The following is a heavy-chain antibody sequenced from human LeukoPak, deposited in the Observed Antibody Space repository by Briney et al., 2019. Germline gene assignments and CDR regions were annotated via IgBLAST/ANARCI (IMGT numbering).Heavy chain of an antibody. CDR2: IWYDGSIK. CDR1: GFTFSSYG. V-gene: IGHV3-33*01. Sequence: PGGSLRLSCAASGFTFSSYGMHWVRQAPGKGLEWVAVIWYDGSIKYYADSVKGRFTISRDNSKNTLYLQMNSLRAEDTAVYCCAREGDILTGYWGYYFHYWGQGTLVTVSS. CDR3: AREGDILTGYWGYYFHY. J-gene: IGHJ4*02. D-gene: IGHD3-9*01.